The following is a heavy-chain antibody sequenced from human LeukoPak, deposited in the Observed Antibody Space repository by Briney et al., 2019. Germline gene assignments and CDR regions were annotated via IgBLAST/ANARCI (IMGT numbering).Heavy chain of an antibody. CDR1: GGSFSGYY. CDR3: ARTLEITFGGDIRYYYYGMDV. Sequence: SETLSLTCAVYGGSFSGYYWSWIRQPPGKGLEWIGEINHSGSTNYNPSLKSRVTISVDTSKNQFSLKLSSVTAADTAVYYCARTLEITFGGDIRYYYYGMDVWGQGTTVTVSS. CDR2: INHSGST. J-gene: IGHJ6*02. D-gene: IGHD3-16*02. V-gene: IGHV4-34*01.